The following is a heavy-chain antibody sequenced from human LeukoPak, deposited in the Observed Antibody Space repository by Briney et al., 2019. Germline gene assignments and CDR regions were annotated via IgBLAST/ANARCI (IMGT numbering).Heavy chain of an antibody. J-gene: IGHJ6*03. CDR1: GYTFTGYY. CDR2: INPNSGGT. V-gene: IGHV1-2*02. D-gene: IGHD3-10*01. Sequence: GASVKVSCKASGYTFTGYYMHWVRQAPGQGLEWMGWINPNSGGTNYAQKFQGRVTMTRDTSISTAYMELSRLRSDDTAVYYCASLWGVREVIISGLSRYMDVWGKGTTVTVSS. CDR3: ASLWGVREVIISGLSRYMDV.